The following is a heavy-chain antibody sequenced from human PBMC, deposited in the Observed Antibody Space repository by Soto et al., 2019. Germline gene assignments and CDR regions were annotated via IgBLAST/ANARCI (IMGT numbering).Heavy chain of an antibody. V-gene: IGHV3-23*01. D-gene: IGHD3-10*01. Sequence: GGSLRLSCAAYGFTFDSFAMTWVRQAPGKGLEWVSAISASGGSTYYADSVKGRFTISRDSSKNTLYLQMNSLRAEDTAVYYCARGAVTPDSWGQGTLVTVSS. CDR2: ISASGGST. CDR3: ARGAVTPDS. CDR1: GFTFDSFA. J-gene: IGHJ4*02.